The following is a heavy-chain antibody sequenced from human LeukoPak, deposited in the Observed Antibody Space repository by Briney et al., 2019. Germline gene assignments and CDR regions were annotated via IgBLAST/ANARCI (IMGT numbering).Heavy chain of an antibody. V-gene: IGHV1-2*02. CDR2: INPNSGGT. CDR1: GYTFTGYY. D-gene: IGHD6-6*01. CDR3: AGDVFRSSSLPFDY. J-gene: IGHJ4*02. Sequence: ASVKVSCKASGYTFTGYYMHWVRQAPGQGLEWMGWINPNSGGTNYAQKFQGRVTMTRDTSISTAYMELSRLRSDDTAVYYCAGDVFRSSSLPFDYWGQGTLVTVSS.